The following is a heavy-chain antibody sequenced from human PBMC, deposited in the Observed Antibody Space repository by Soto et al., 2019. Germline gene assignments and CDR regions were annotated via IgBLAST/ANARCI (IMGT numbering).Heavy chain of an antibody. V-gene: IGHV4-59*01. CDR2: IYYSGST. Sequence: QVQLQESGPGLVKPSETLSLTCTVSGGSISSYYWSWIRQPPGKGLEWIGYIYYSGSTNYNPSLKSRVTISVDTSKNQFSLKLSSVTAADTAVYYCARVSTMVGGGYYYYGMDVWGQGTTVTVSS. J-gene: IGHJ6*02. D-gene: IGHD3-10*01. CDR3: ARVSTMVGGGYYYYGMDV. CDR1: GGSISSYY.